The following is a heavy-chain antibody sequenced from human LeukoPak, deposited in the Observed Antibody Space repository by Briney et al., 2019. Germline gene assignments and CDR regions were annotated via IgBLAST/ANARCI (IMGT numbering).Heavy chain of an antibody. Sequence: SETLSLTCTVSGGSISSSSYYWGWIRQPPGKGLEWIGSIYYSGSTNYNPSLKSRVTISVDTSKNQFSLKLSSVTAADTAVYYCARMRGGVTSYYYYGMDVWGQGTTVTVSS. V-gene: IGHV4-39*07. D-gene: IGHD4-17*01. CDR3: ARMRGGVTSYYYYGMDV. CDR2: IYYSGST. J-gene: IGHJ6*02. CDR1: GGSISSSSYY.